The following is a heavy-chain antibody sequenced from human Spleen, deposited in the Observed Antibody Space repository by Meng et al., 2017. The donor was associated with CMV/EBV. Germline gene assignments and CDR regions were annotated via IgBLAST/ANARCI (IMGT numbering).Heavy chain of an antibody. V-gene: IGHV4-39*01. CDR1: GGSISSGSYS. D-gene: IGHD5-12*01. CDR3: ARHSGSGWFDP. Sequence: CTVSGGSISSGSYSWGWIRQPPGKGLEWIGSVYYSGTTYYNPSLKSRVTISVDTSKNQFSLKLSSVTAADTAVYYCARHSGSGWFDPWGQGTLVTVSS. J-gene: IGHJ5*02. CDR2: VYYSGTT.